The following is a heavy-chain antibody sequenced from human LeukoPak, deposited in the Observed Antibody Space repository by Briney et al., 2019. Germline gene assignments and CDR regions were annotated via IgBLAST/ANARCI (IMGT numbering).Heavy chain of an antibody. CDR2: INPNSGAT. D-gene: IGHD6-6*01. J-gene: IGHJ5*02. Sequence: ASVKVSCKASEYTFTGYYLHWVRQAPGQGLEWMGWINPNSGATNYAQNFQGRVTMTRDTSISTAYMELSSLRSDDTAVFYCARKSAIAARGGNWFDPWGQGTLVTVSS. V-gene: IGHV1-2*02. CDR1: EYTFTGYY. CDR3: ARKSAIAARGGNWFDP.